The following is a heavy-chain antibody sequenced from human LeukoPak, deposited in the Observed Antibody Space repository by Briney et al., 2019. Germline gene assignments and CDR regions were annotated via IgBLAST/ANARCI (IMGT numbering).Heavy chain of an antibody. Sequence: ASVKVSCKASGYTFTGYYMHWVRQAPGQGLEWMGWINPNSGGTNYAQKFQGWVTMTRDTSISTAYMELSRLRSDDTAVYYCARGLDSSGWYFGYWGQGALVTVSS. V-gene: IGHV1-2*04. J-gene: IGHJ4*02. CDR3: ARGLDSSGWYFGY. CDR2: INPNSGGT. CDR1: GYTFTGYY. D-gene: IGHD6-19*01.